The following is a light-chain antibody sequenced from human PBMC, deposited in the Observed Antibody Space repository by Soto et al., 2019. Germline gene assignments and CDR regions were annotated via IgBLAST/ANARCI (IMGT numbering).Light chain of an antibody. CDR2: GAS. V-gene: IGKV3-15*01. Sequence: ETVMSQSPATLSVTPGERASLSCRASQSVSSNLAWYQQKPGQAPRLLIYGASARPTGIPARFRGSGSGTDFTLTIRSLESEDFAVYYCQQYNNWPQTFGQGTRVE. CDR3: QQYNNWPQT. CDR1: QSVSSN. J-gene: IGKJ1*01.